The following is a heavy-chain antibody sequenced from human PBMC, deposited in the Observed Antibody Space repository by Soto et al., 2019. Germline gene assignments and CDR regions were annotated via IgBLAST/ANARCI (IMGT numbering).Heavy chain of an antibody. Sequence: TGGSLRLSCAASGFTLSDYYMDWVRQAPGKGLEWVGRIRTKVNSDTTEYAASVKGRFTVSRDDSKNSLYLQMNSLKTEDTALYYCSRSPAGNVFDIWGQGTMVTVSS. CDR2: IRTKVNSDTT. D-gene: IGHD6-25*01. CDR1: GFTLSDYY. J-gene: IGHJ3*02. CDR3: SRSPAGNVFDI. V-gene: IGHV3-72*01.